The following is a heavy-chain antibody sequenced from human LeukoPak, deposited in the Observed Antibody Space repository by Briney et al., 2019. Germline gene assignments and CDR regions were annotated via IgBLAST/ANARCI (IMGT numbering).Heavy chain of an antibody. J-gene: IGHJ5*02. D-gene: IGHD2-15*01. V-gene: IGHV1-2*02. CDR3: ARGRPDAMLRWFDP. Sequence: ASVKVSCKASGYTFTGYYMHWVRQAPGQGLEWMGWINPNSGGTNYAQKFQGRVTMTRDTSISTAYMELSSLKSDDTAVYYCARGRPDAMLRWFDPWGQGTLVTVSS. CDR2: INPNSGGT. CDR1: GYTFTGYY.